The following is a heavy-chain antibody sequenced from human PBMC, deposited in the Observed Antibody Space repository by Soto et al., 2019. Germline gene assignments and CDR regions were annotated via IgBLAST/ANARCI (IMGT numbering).Heavy chain of an antibody. D-gene: IGHD6-19*01. CDR2: ISYDGSNK. J-gene: IGHJ4*02. Sequence: QVQLVESGGGVVQPGRSLRLSCAASGFTFSSYGMHWVRQAPGKGLEWVAVISYDGSNKYYADSVKGRFTISRDKSKNTLYLQMNSLRAEDTAVYYCAKDISSGWYYFDYWGQGTLVTVSS. V-gene: IGHV3-30*18. CDR1: GFTFSSYG. CDR3: AKDISSGWYYFDY.